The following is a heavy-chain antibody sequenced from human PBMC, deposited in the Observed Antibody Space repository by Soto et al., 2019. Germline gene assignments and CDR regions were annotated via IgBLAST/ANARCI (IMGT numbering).Heavy chain of an antibody. V-gene: IGHV3-15*01. CDR1: GFTFTKAW. Sequence: EVQLVESGGGLVKPGGSLRLSCAASGFTFTKAWMTWVRQTPGKGVEWVGGIKSRADGGTTDYAGSVKDRFIISRDDSNDTLYLHMNRLKTDDTAVYYCTTASQWLPPYSWGQGALVTVSS. CDR2: IKSRADGGTT. D-gene: IGHD6-19*01. J-gene: IGHJ4*02. CDR3: TTASQWLPPYS.